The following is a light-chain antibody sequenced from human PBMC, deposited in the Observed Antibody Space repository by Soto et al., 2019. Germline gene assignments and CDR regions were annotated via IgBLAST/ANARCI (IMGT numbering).Light chain of an antibody. CDR3: QQYTTYWT. CDR1: QTISRW. J-gene: IGKJ1*01. Sequence: DIQLTQSPSTLSASLGDRVSITCRASQTISRWLAWYQQKPGKAPKLLIYDASSLESVVPSRFSGSGSGTEFTLTISSLQSDDFATYYCQQYTTYWTFGQGTKVEIK. V-gene: IGKV1-5*01. CDR2: DAS.